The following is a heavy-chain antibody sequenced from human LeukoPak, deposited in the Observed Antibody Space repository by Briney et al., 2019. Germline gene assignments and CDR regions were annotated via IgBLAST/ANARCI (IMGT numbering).Heavy chain of an antibody. V-gene: IGHV3-23*01. CDR3: AKSMTYYYDSSGYYWENYYGMDV. J-gene: IGHJ6*02. CDR1: RFTFSSYA. Sequence: PGGSLRLSCAASRFTFSSYAMSWVSQAPGKGLEWVSAISGSGGSTYYADSVKGRFTISRDNSKNTLYLQMNSLRAEDTAVYYCAKSMTYYYDSSGYYWENYYGMDVWGQGTTVTVSS. D-gene: IGHD3-22*01. CDR2: ISGSGGST.